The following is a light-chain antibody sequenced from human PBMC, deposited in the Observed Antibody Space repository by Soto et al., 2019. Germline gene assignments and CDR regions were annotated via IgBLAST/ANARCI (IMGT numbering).Light chain of an antibody. V-gene: IGKV1-9*01. J-gene: IGKJ4*01. Sequence: DIRLTQSPSSLSASVGDRVTITCRASQAITNNLAWYQQKPGNPPKLLIYEESTLHSGVPSRFSGRKVGTQFILTIDSLQPEDFATYYCQQDKSYPRTFGGGTKVEIK. CDR3: QQDKSYPRT. CDR1: QAITNN. CDR2: EES.